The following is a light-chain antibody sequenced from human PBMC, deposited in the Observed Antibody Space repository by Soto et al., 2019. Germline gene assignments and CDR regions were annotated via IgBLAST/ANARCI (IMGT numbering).Light chain of an antibody. CDR2: GAS. CDR1: QTVRSN. Sequence: EIVMTQSPASLSVSPGERATLSCRASQTVRSNVAWYQQKPGQAPRLLIYGASSRATAFPARFSGSGSGTEFPLTISSLQSEDFAVYFCQQYNDWPLTFGGGTKVEI. V-gene: IGKV3-15*01. CDR3: QQYNDWPLT. J-gene: IGKJ4*01.